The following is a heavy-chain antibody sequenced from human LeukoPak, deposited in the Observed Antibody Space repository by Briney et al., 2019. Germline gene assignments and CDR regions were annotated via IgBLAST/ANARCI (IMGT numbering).Heavy chain of an antibody. D-gene: IGHD6-13*01. V-gene: IGHV3-48*01. J-gene: IGHJ6*03. CDR3: AGVGAGSSSYYYYYMDV. CDR2: ISSSSSTI. Sequence: GGSLRLSCAASGFTFSSYSMNWVRQAPGKGLEWVSYISSSSSTIYYADSVKGRFTISRDNAKNSLYLQMDSLRAEDTAVYYCAGVGAGSSSYYYYYMDVWGKGTTVTVSS. CDR1: GFTFSSYS.